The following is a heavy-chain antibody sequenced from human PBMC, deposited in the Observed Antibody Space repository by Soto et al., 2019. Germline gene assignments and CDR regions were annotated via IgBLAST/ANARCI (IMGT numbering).Heavy chain of an antibody. CDR3: ARHTYFDWFTIGSGMDV. J-gene: IGHJ6*02. V-gene: IGHV4-34*01. CDR2: INHSGST. Sequence: PSETLSLTCAVYGGSFSGYYWSWIRQPPGKGLEWIGEINHSGSTNYNPSLKSRVTISVDTSKNQFSLKLSSVTAADTAVYYCARHTYFDWFTIGSGMDVWGQGTTVTVSS. CDR1: GGSFSGYY. D-gene: IGHD3-9*01.